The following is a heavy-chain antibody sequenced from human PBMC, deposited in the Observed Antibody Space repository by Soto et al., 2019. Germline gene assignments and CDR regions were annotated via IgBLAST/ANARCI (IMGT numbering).Heavy chain of an antibody. V-gene: IGHV3-23*01. D-gene: IGHD6-13*01. J-gene: IGHJ4*02. CDR3: VKEFSSWGVLDN. CDR2: ITGSGGCT. Sequence: GGSLRLSCAASGFTYSSYTMTWVRQAPGRGLEWVSTITGSGGCTYYPDSVKGRFTISRDNSKNTLYLQMNNLRAEDTAVYYCVKEFSSWGVLDNWGQGTLVTVSS. CDR1: GFTYSSYT.